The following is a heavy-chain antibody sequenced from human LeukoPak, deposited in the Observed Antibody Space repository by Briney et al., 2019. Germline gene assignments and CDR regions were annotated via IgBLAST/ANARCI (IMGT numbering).Heavy chain of an antibody. CDR2: IYYSGST. D-gene: IGHD5-24*01. J-gene: IGHJ3*02. V-gene: IGHV4-59*08. CDR1: GGSISSYY. CDR3: AILAMEDAFDI. Sequence: SETLSLTCTVSGGSISSYYWSWIRQPPGKGLEWIGYIYYSGSTNYNPSLKGRVTISVDTSKNQFSLRLSSVTAADTAVYYCAILAMEDAFDIWGQGTMVTVSS.